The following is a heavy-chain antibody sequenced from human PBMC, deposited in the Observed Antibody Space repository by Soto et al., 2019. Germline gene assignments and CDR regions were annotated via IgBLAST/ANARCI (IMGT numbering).Heavy chain of an antibody. Sequence: EVQLLESGGGLVQPGGSLRLACAASGFTFNNYAMNWVRQAPGRGLEWVSIISPNGDSTYYADSVKGRFTISRDNSQNTVFLQMNSLRAEDTAIYCCAIVRLTDYLRYAPHLWGQGTLVSVAS. CDR3: AIVRLTDYLRYAPHL. CDR1: GFTFNNYA. J-gene: IGHJ3*01. V-gene: IGHV3-23*01. CDR2: ISPNGDST. D-gene: IGHD2-8*01.